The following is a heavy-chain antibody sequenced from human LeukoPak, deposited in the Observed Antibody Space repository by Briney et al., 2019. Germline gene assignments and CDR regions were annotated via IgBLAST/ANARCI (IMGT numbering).Heavy chain of an antibody. CDR2: ISSSSSYI. D-gene: IGHD6-6*01. CDR3: ARAGAARPFDY. V-gene: IGHV3-21*01. CDR1: GFTFSSYE. Sequence: GGSLRLSCAASGFTFSSYEMNWVRQAPGKGLEWVSSISSSSSYIYYADSVKGRFTISRDNAKNSLYLQMNSLRAEDTAVYYCARAGAARPFDYWGQGTLVTVSS. J-gene: IGHJ4*02.